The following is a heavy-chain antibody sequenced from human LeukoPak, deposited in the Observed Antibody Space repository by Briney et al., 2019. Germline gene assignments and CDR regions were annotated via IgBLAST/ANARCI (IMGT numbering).Heavy chain of an antibody. J-gene: IGHJ4*02. CDR2: ISSSSSYI. Sequence: GGSLRLSCAASGFTFSSYSMNWVRQAPGKGLEWVSSISSSSSYIYYADSVKGRFTISRDNAENSLYLQMNSLRAEDMAVYYCARDEGASYGSGNWGQGTLVTVSS. V-gene: IGHV3-21*01. CDR3: ARDEGASYGSGN. D-gene: IGHD3-10*01. CDR1: GFTFSSYS.